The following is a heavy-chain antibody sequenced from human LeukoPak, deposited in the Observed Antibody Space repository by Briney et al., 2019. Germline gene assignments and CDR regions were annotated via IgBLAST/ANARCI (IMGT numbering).Heavy chain of an antibody. V-gene: IGHV3-33*01. CDR3: ARAYCGGDCYSTPNYYYHYYMDV. CDR2: IWYDGSNK. D-gene: IGHD2-21*02. J-gene: IGHJ6*03. CDR1: GFTFSSYG. Sequence: GGSLRLSCAASGFTFSSYGMHWVRQAPGKGLEWVAVIWYDGSNKYYADSVKGRFTISRDNSKNTLYLQMNSLRAEDTAVYYCARAYCGGDCYSTPNYYYHYYMDVWGKGTTVTVSS.